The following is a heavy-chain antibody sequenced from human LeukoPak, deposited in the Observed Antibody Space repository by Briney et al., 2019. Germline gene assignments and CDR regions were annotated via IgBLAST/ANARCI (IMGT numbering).Heavy chain of an antibody. CDR1: GYTFTSYD. Sequence: ASVKVSCKASGYTFTSYDINWVRQATGQGLEWMGWMNPNSGNTGYAQKFQGRVTITRNTSISTAYMELSSLRSEDTAVYYCALNPPWAQGAFDIWGQGTVVTVSS. J-gene: IGHJ3*02. CDR2: MNPNSGNT. CDR3: ALNPPWAQGAFDI. V-gene: IGHV1-8*03.